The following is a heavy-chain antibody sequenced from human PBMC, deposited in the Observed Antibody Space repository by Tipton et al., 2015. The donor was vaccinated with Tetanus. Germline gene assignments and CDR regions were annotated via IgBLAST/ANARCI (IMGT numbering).Heavy chain of an antibody. Sequence: LRLSCTVSGGSISSSSYYWGWIRQPPGKGLEWIGSAYYSGSTYYNPSLKSRVTISGDTSKNQFSLELSSVTAADTAVYYCARHSSLKALNYWGQGPLVTASS. V-gene: IGHV4-39*01. CDR3: ARHSSLKALNY. CDR1: GGSISSSSYY. CDR2: AYYSGST. J-gene: IGHJ4*02. D-gene: IGHD3-9*01.